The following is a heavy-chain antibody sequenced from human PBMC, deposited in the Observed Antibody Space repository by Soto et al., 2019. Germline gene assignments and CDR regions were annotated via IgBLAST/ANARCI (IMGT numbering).Heavy chain of an antibody. CDR1: GYTFTSYY. CDR3: ARLLRFLEWSGDYYYYGMDV. CDR2: MNPNSGST. Sequence: AAAQVSCLASGYTFTSYYIHWVRQATGQGLGWMGGMNPNSGSTSYAQNFQGRVTMTRNTSISTVYMELSSLRSEDTAVYYCARLLRFLEWSGDYYYYGMDVWGQGTTVTVSS. V-gene: IGHV1-8*01. D-gene: IGHD3-3*01. J-gene: IGHJ6*02.